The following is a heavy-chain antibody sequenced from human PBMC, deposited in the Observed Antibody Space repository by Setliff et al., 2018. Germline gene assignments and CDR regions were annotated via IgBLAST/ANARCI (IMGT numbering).Heavy chain of an antibody. CDR1: GYSISSGYY. J-gene: IGHJ4*02. CDR3: ARVAPHYYDSSGPSFDY. D-gene: IGHD3-22*01. V-gene: IGHV4-38-2*01. Sequence: PSETLSLTCAVSGYSISSGYYWGWIRQPPGKGLEWIGSIYHSGSTYYNPSLKSRVTISLDTSKNQFSLRLTSVTAADTAVYYCARVAPHYYDSSGPSFDYWGQGTLVTVSS. CDR2: IYHSGST.